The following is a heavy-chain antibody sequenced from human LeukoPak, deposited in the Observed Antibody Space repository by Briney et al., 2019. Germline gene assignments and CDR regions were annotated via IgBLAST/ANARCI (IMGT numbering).Heavy chain of an antibody. V-gene: IGHV3-30*04. J-gene: IGHJ4*02. CDR3: AREGAHIVVVPAAMRSGFDY. Sequence: PGRPLRLSCAASGFTFSSYAMHWVRQAPGKGLEWVAVISYDGSNKYYADSVKGRFTISRDNSKNTLYLQMNSLRAEDTAVYYCAREGAHIVVVPAAMRSGFDYWGQGTLVTVSS. CDR1: GFTFSSYA. D-gene: IGHD2-2*01. CDR2: ISYDGSNK.